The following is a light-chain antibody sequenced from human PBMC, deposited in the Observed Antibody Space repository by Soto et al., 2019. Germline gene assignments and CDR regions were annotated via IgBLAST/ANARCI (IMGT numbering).Light chain of an antibody. J-gene: IGKJ3*01. V-gene: IGKV3-20*01. CDR3: QQYGSTPFT. CDR2: GAS. CDR1: QSVSSNY. Sequence: EIVVTQSPGTLSLSPGERATLSCRASQSVSSNYLAWYQQKPGQAPRLLIYGASSRASDIPGRFSGSGSGTNFTLNISRLEPEDFAMYYCQQYGSTPFTFGPGTKVDVK.